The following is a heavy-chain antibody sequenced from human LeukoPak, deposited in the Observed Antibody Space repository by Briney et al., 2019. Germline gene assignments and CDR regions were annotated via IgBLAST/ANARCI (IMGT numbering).Heavy chain of an antibody. CDR1: GFTFSSYS. V-gene: IGHV3-21*01. CDR3: ARDAVATILYYFDY. J-gene: IGHJ4*02. D-gene: IGHD5-12*01. CDR2: ISSSSSYI. Sequence: GGSLRLSCAASGFTFSSYSMNWVRQAPGKGLEWVSSISSSSSYIYYADSVKGRFTISRDNAKNSLHLQMNSLRAEDTAVYYCARDAVATILYYFDYWGQGTLVTVSS.